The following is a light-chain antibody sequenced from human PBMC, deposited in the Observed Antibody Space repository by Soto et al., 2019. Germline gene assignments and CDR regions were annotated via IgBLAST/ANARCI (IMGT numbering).Light chain of an antibody. CDR1: QDIDGR. J-gene: IGKJ1*01. V-gene: IGKV1-12*01. Sequence: DIQMTQSPSSVSASVGDRITITCRASQDIDGRLAWFQQKPGKAPQYLIQAASILQSGVPSRFSGSGSGTEFILTINNLQPEDFASYFCLQVYSFPRTFGLGTKVEI. CDR3: LQVYSFPRT. CDR2: AAS.